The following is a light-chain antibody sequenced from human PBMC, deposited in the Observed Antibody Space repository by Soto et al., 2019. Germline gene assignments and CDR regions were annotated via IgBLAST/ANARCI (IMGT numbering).Light chain of an antibody. Sequence: ETVLTQSPGTLSLSPGVRATLSCRASQSISSGYLAWYQHRPGKAPRLLIYGASSRATGIPDRFSGSGSGTDFTLTISRLEPEDFAVYYCQQYGGSPLVTFGGGTKVEIK. V-gene: IGKV3-20*01. J-gene: IGKJ4*01. CDR3: QQYGGSPLVT. CDR1: QSISSGY. CDR2: GAS.